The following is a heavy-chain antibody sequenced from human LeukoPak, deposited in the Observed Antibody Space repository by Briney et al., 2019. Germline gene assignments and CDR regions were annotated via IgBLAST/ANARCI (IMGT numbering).Heavy chain of an antibody. CDR3: ARVPTVTFFDY. D-gene: IGHD4-17*01. J-gene: IGHJ4*02. CDR2: IYYSGST. CDR1: GGSISSSSYY. V-gene: IGHV4-39*01. Sequence: SETLSLTCTVSGGSISSSSYYWGWIRQPPGKGLEWIGSIYYSGSTYCNPSLKSRVTISVDTSKNQFSLKLSSVTAADTAVYYCARVPTVTFFDYWGQGTLVTVPS.